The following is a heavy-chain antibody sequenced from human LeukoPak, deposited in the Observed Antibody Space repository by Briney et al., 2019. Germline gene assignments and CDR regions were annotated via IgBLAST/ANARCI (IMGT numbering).Heavy chain of an antibody. Sequence: GGSLRLSCAASGFTFSSYSMNWVRQAPGKGLDWVSYISGTSSTMHYADSVKGRFTISRDNAKNTVDLQMNSLRAEDTAVYYCARGASSAYYVDYWGQGTLVTVSS. D-gene: IGHD3-22*01. CDR3: ARGASSAYYVDY. CDR1: GFTFSSYS. V-gene: IGHV3-48*04. J-gene: IGHJ4*02. CDR2: ISGTSSTM.